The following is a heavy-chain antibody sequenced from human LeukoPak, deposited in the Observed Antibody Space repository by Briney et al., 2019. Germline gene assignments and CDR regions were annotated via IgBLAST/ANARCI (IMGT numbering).Heavy chain of an antibody. J-gene: IGHJ3*02. CDR1: GASITSGDYY. CDR3: ARADCGGDCYVQGAFDI. CDR2: IYHSGST. Sequence: SQTLSLTCTVSGASITSGDYYWTWIRQPPGKALEWIAYIYHSGSTNYNPSLKSRVTISIDTSNNQFSLKLSSVTAADTAVYYCARADCGGDCYVQGAFDIWGQGTMVTVSS. D-gene: IGHD2-21*01. V-gene: IGHV4-30-4*01.